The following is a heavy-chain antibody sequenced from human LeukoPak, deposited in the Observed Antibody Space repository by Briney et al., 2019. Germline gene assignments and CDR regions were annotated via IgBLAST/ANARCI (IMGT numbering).Heavy chain of an antibody. V-gene: IGHV3-23*01. J-gene: IGHJ6*04. CDR3: AKTLGYCTTTSCVRGGMDV. D-gene: IGHD2-2*01. Sequence: GGSLRLSCAASGFTFNNYAMSWVRQAPVKGLEWVSGISGSGGNTYYADSVKGRFTISRDNSKNTLFLQMNGLTADDTAVFYCAKTLGYCTTTSCVRGGMDVWGKGTTVTVSS. CDR2: ISGSGGNT. CDR1: GFTFNNYA.